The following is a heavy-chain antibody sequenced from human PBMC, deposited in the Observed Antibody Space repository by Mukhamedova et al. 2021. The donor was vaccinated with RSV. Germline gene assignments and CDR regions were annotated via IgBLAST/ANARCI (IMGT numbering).Heavy chain of an antibody. CDR3: ARAPSSKETLFGELLSAYYYYGMDV. V-gene: IGHV1-69*01. Sequence: MGGIIPIFGTANYAQKFQGRVTITADESTSTAYMELSSLRSEDTAVYYCARAPSSKETLFGELLSAYYYYGMDVWGQGTTVTVSS. J-gene: IGHJ6*02. D-gene: IGHD3-10*02. CDR2: IIPIFGTA.